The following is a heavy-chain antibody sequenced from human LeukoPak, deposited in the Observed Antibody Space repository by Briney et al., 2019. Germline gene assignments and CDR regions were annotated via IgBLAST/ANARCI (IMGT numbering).Heavy chain of an antibody. J-gene: IGHJ4*02. CDR1: GFTFSNYA. CDR2: ISYDGSNK. D-gene: IGHD3-10*01. V-gene: IGHV3-30*04. CDR3: ARVGSGSYYGEAY. Sequence: PGGSLRLSCAASGFTFSNYAMHWVRQAPGKGLEWVAVISYDGSNKYYADSVKGRFTISRDNSKNTLYLQMNNLRIEDTAVYYCARVGSGSYYGEAYWGQGTLVTVSS.